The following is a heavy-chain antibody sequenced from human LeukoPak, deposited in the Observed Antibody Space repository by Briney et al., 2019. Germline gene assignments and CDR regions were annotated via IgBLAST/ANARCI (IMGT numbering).Heavy chain of an antibody. J-gene: IGHJ4*02. CDR1: GGTFSSYA. Sequence: ASVKVSCKASGGTFSSYAISWVRQAPGQGLEWMGRIIPILGIANYAQKFQGRVTITADKSTSTAYMELSSLRSEDTAVYYCARPKLAYCGGGCSTYFDYWGQGTLVTVSS. CDR2: IIPILGIA. V-gene: IGHV1-69*04. CDR3: ARPKLAYCGGGCSTYFDY. D-gene: IGHD2-21*02.